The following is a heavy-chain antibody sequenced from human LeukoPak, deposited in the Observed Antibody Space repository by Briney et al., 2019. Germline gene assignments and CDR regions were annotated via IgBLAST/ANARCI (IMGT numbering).Heavy chain of an antibody. CDR3: ASPGEGHAFDI. D-gene: IGHD4-17*01. Sequence: AETLSLTCAVYGGSFSGYYWSWIRQPPGKGLEWIGEINHSGSTNFNPSLKSRVTISVDTSKNQFSLKLSSVTAADTAVYYCASPGEGHAFDIWGQGTMVTVSS. CDR2: INHSGST. CDR1: GGSFSGYY. V-gene: IGHV4-34*01. J-gene: IGHJ3*02.